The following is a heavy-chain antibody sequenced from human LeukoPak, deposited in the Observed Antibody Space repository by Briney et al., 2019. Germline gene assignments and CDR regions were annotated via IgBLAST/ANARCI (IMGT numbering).Heavy chain of an antibody. J-gene: IGHJ4*02. CDR3: AKVRGAVAITFLDY. D-gene: IGHD3-22*01. CDR2: ISGRGGTT. Sequence: GGSLRLSCAASGFTFTTYAMSWVRQAPGKGLEWVSAISGRGGTTYYADSVKGRFTISRDNSKNTVSLQMDSLRAEDTAVYYCAKVRGAVAITFLDYWGQGTLVTVSS. V-gene: IGHV3-23*01. CDR1: GFTFTTYA.